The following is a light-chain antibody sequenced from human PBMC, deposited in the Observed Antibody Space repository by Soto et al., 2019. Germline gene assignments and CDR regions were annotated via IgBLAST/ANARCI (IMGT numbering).Light chain of an antibody. CDR3: QQYGSSTTWK. V-gene: IGKV3-20*01. CDR1: QRVSSNY. J-gene: IGKJ1*01. CDR2: GAS. Sequence: ESVLTQSPGTLSLSPGERATLSCRATQRVSSNYLAWYQQKPGQAPRLLIYGASTRATGIPDRFSGSGSGTDFTLTISRLEPEDSAVYYCQQYGSSTTWKFGQGNKVESK.